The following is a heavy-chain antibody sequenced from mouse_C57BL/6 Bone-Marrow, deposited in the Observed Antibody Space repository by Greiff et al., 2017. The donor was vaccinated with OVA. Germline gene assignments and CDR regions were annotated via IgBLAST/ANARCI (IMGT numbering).Heavy chain of an antibody. CDR3: SREGSLYWYFDV. Sequence: QVQLQQPGAELVKPGASVKMSCKASGYTFTSYWITWVKQRPGQGLEWIGDIYPGSGSTNYNEKFKSKATLTVDTSSSTAYMQLSSLTSEDAAVYYCSREGSLYWYFDVWGTGTTVTVSS. D-gene: IGHD1-1*02. V-gene: IGHV1-55*01. CDR2: IYPGSGST. CDR1: GYTFTSYW. J-gene: IGHJ1*03.